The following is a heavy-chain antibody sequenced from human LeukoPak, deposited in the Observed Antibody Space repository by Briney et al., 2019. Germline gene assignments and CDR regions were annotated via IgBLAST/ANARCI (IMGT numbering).Heavy chain of an antibody. J-gene: IGHJ4*02. V-gene: IGHV3-30*04. CDR2: ISFDGSNK. CDR1: GPTFSSYA. CDR3: ARGYDFWSGYPPYYFDN. D-gene: IGHD3-3*01. Sequence: GPSLTPSCAPSGPTFSSYAMHSVSQPAGNGMEWVAFISFDGSNKYYADSVKGRFTISRDNSKNTLYMQMNSLRAEDTAVYYCARGYDFWSGYPPYYFDNWGQGTLVTVSS.